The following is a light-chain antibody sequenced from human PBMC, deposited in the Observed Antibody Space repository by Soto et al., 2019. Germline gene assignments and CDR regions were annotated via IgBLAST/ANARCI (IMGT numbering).Light chain of an antibody. CDR1: KSVSSY. CDR3: QKRSNWWT. V-gene: IGKV3-11*01. Sequence: DIVMTQSEANLSLSPGERATLSCRASKSVSSYLAWYHQKPGHAPTLLIYDASSMATGIPARFSGSGSGTDFTLTISNLEPEDFADYYCQKRSNWWTFGQGTKVDIK. J-gene: IGKJ1*01. CDR2: DAS.